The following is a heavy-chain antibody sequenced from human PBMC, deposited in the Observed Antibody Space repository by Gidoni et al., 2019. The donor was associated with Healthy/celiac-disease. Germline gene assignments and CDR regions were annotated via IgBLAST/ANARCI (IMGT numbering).Heavy chain of an antibody. CDR1: GGSISSYY. CDR2: IYYSGST. CDR3: ARNAGYCSSTSCYTWFDP. D-gene: IGHD2-2*02. J-gene: IGHJ5*02. V-gene: IGHV4-59*01. Sequence: QVQLQESGPGLVKPSETLSLTCTVSGGSISSYYWSWIRQPPGKGLEWIGYIYYSGSTNYNPSLKSRVTISVDTSKNQFSLKLSSVTAADTAVYYCARNAGYCSSTSCYTWFDPWGQGTLVTVSS.